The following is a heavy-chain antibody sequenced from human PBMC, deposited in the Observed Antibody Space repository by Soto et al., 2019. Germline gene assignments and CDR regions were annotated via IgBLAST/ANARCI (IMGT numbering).Heavy chain of an antibody. V-gene: IGHV3-23*01. CDR3: ARWSYLDY. CDR2: ISGSDGKT. D-gene: IGHD3-3*01. J-gene: IGHJ4*02. CDR1: GFSFGSYA. Sequence: SGGSVRLSCAASGFSFGSYALSWVRQAPGKGLEWVSTISGSDGKTFYADSVKGRFSISRDTSQSTLYLQMNSLRADDTAMYYCARWSYLDYWGQGTRVTVS.